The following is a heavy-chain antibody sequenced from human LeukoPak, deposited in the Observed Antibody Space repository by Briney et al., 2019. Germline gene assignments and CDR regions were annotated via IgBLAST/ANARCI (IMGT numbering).Heavy chain of an antibody. J-gene: IGHJ6*02. Sequence: GASVKVSCKASGGTFSSYAISWERQAPGQGLEWMGRIIPILGIANYAQKFQGRVTITADKSTSTAYMELSSLRSEDTAVYYCARIPGAAAGTSYYYGMDVWGQGTTVTVSS. CDR1: GGTFSSYA. CDR3: ARIPGAAAGTSYYYGMDV. V-gene: IGHV1-69*04. D-gene: IGHD6-13*01. CDR2: IIPILGIA.